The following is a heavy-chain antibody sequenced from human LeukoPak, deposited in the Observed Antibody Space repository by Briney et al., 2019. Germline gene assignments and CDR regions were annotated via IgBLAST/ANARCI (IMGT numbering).Heavy chain of an antibody. CDR3: TLYNY. J-gene: IGHJ4*02. V-gene: IGHV1-3*03. CDR1: GYTFTSHD. CDR2: MNAGNGNT. Sequence: GPGEVSCKASGYTFTSHDMHWVRQAPGQRLEWRGLMNAGNGNTEYAKEFQCRVTITRDTSAITVYMELSSLSSEDTAAYYRTLYNYWGQGTLVTVSS. D-gene: IGHD2-2*01.